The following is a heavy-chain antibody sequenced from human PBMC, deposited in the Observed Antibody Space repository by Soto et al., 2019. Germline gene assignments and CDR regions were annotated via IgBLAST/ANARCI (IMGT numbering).Heavy chain of an antibody. CDR2: IIPIFGTA. CDR3: ATAPGYSYGYYYYYGMDV. Sequence: QVPLVQSGAEVKKPGSSVKVSCKASGGTFSSYAISWVRQAPGQGLEWMGGIIPIFGTANYAQKLQGRVTITADESTSTAYMELSSLRSEDTAVYYCATAPGYSYGYYYYYGMDVWGQGTTVTVSS. CDR1: GGTFSSYA. J-gene: IGHJ6*02. D-gene: IGHD5-18*01. V-gene: IGHV1-69*01.